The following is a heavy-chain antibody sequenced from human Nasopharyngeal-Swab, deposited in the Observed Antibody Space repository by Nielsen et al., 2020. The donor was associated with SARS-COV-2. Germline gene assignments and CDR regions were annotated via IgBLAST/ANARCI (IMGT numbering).Heavy chain of an antibody. J-gene: IGHJ4*02. CDR2: ISSSSNYI. Sequence: VRQMPGKGLEWVSYISSSSNYIYYADSVKGRFSISRDNAKNSLYLQMNSLRAEDTAVYYCARDSDYGGNELTNWGQGTLVTVSS. D-gene: IGHD4-23*01. CDR3: ARDSDYGGNELTN. V-gene: IGHV3-21*01.